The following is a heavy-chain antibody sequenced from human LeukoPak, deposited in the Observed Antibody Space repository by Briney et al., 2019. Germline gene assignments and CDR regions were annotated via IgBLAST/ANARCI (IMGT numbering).Heavy chain of an antibody. D-gene: IGHD5-24*01. CDR3: AKASNGYNGHYFDY. CDR1: GFPFSRYG. V-gene: IGHV3-33*06. Sequence: PGGSLRLSCAASGFPFSRYGMHWVRQAPGKGLEWVAVIWIDGSGVYYADCVQGRFTISRDNSENTLYPQMDNLRAEDTAVYYCAKASNGYNGHYFDYWGQGTPVTVSS. J-gene: IGHJ4*02. CDR2: IWIDGSGV.